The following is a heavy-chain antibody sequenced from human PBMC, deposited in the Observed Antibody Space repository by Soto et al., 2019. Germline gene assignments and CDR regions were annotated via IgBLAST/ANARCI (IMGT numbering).Heavy chain of an antibody. D-gene: IGHD6-13*01. V-gene: IGHV3-21*01. CDR3: ARWIAAAAESIYYGMDV. Sequence: PGGSLRLSCAASGFTFIRYSMNWVRQAQGKGLEWVSSISSSSSSYIYYADSVKGRFTISRDNAKNSLYLQMNSLRAEDTAVYYCARWIAAAAESIYYGMDVWGQGTTVTVSS. CDR2: ISSSSSSYI. J-gene: IGHJ6*02. CDR1: GFTFIRYS.